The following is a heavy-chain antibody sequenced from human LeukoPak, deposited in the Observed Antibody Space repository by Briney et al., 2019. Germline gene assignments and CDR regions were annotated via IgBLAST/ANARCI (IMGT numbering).Heavy chain of an antibody. Sequence: SETLSLTCTVSGGSISSYYWSWLRQPPGKGLEWIGYIYYSGSTSYNPSLKSRVTISVDTSKNQFSLKLSSVTAADTAVYYCARGHFDCSSTSCYENPYYMDVWGKGTTVTVSS. J-gene: IGHJ6*03. CDR1: GGSISSYY. CDR3: ARGHFDCSSTSCYENPYYMDV. CDR2: IYYSGST. D-gene: IGHD2-2*01. V-gene: IGHV4-59*12.